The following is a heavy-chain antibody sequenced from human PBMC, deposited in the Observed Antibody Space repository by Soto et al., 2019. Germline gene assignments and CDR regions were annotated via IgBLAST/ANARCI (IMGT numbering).Heavy chain of an antibody. D-gene: IGHD3-22*01. CDR3: VKGVYDSSGYYDY. CDR1: GFTFSSYA. V-gene: IGHV3-64D*06. J-gene: IGHJ4*02. CDR2: ISSNGGST. Sequence: GGSLRLSCSASGFTFSSYAMHWVRQAPGKGLEYVSAISSNGGSTYYADSVKGRFTISRDNSKNTLYLQMSSLRAEDTAVYYCVKGVYDSSGYYDYWGQGTLVTVSS.